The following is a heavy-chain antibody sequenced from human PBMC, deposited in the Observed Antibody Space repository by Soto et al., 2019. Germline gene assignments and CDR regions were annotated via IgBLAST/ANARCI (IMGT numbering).Heavy chain of an antibody. D-gene: IGHD2-2*01. CDR3: ARFVVVPAAIFDYYYYYMDV. Sequence: ASVKVSCKASGYTFTSYAMHWVRQAPGQRLEWMGWINAGSGNTKYSQKFQGRVTITRDTSTSTAYMELRSLRSDDTAVYYCARFVVVPAAIFDYYYYYMDVWGKGTTVTVSS. CDR2: INAGSGNT. J-gene: IGHJ6*03. V-gene: IGHV1-3*01. CDR1: GYTFTSYA.